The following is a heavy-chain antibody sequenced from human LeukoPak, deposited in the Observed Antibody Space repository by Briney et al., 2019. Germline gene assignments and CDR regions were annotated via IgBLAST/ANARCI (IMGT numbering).Heavy chain of an antibody. D-gene: IGHD3-10*01. CDR2: ISYDGSNK. CDR3: AKDIDAPLWGDAFDI. J-gene: IGHJ3*02. CDR1: GFTFSRYG. Sequence: GGSLRLSCAASGFTFSRYGMHWVRQAPGKGLEWVAVISYDGSNKYYADSVKGRFTISRDNSKSTLYLQMNSLRAEDTAVYYCAKDIDAPLWGDAFDIWGQGTMVTVSS. V-gene: IGHV3-30*18.